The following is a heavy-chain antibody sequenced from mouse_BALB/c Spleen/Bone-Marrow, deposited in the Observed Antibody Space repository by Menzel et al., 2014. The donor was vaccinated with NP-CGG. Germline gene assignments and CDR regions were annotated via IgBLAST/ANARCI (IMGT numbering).Heavy chain of an antibody. CDR2: ISYSGNT. Sequence: EVKLMESGPSLVKPSQTLSLPCSVTGDSITSGYWNWIRKVPGNKLEYMGYISYSGNTYYNPSLKSRISITRDTSKNXYYLQLNSVTTEDTATYYCATYDGYCFDYWGQGTTLTVSS. D-gene: IGHD2-3*01. J-gene: IGHJ2*01. CDR1: GDSITSGY. V-gene: IGHV3-8*02. CDR3: ATYDGYCFDY.